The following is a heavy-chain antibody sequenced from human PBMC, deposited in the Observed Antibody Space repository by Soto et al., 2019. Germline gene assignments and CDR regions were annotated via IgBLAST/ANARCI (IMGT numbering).Heavy chain of an antibody. J-gene: IGHJ6*02. CDR1: GFTFSSYA. D-gene: IGHD2-2*01. V-gene: IGHV3-23*01. CDR2: ISGSGGST. Sequence: VGSLRLSCAASGFTFSSYAMSWVRQAPGKGLEWVSAISGSGGSTYYADSVKGRFTISRDNSKNTLYLQMNSLRAEDTAVYYCAKWKGYCSSTSCFGPNYYYYGMDVWGQGTTVTVSS. CDR3: AKWKGYCSSTSCFGPNYYYYGMDV.